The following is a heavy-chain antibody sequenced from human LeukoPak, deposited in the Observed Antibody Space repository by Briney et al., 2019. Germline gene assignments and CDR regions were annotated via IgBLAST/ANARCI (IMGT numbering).Heavy chain of an antibody. D-gene: IGHD6-13*01. CDR1: GFTFSTYW. Sequence: GGSLRLSCAASGFTFSTYWMSWVRQAPGKGLEWVANIKQDGGVKYYLDAVKGRFTISRDNAKNSLYLQMNSLRAEDTAVYFCTREAAAGIDYWGQGTLVTVSS. CDR3: TREAAAGIDY. CDR2: IKQDGGVK. J-gene: IGHJ4*02. V-gene: IGHV3-7*01.